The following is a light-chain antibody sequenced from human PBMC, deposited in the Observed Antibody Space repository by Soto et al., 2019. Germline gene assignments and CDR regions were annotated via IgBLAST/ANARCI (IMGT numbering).Light chain of an antibody. Sequence: EIVLTQSPATLSLSPGERATLSCSASQSVSSYLACYQQEPGQAPRLLIYDASNRATGIPARFSGSGSGTDFTLTISSLEPEDFAVYYCQQRSTFGKGTKVDIK. V-gene: IGKV3-11*01. CDR2: DAS. CDR1: QSVSSY. J-gene: IGKJ1*01. CDR3: QQRST.